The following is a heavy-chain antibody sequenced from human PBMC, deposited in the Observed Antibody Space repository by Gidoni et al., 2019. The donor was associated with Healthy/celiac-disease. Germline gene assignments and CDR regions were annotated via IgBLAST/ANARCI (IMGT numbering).Heavy chain of an antibody. V-gene: IGHV1-8*01. CDR3: ARGPNYDFWSASDY. Sequence: QVQPVQSGAEVKKPGASVKVSCTASGYTFTRYAINWVRQATGQGHEWMGWMNPNSGNTGYAQKFQGRATMTRNTAISTAYMELSSLRSEDTAVYYCARGPNYDFWSASDYWGQGTLVTVSS. CDR2: MNPNSGNT. D-gene: IGHD3-3*01. CDR1: GYTFTRYA. J-gene: IGHJ4*02.